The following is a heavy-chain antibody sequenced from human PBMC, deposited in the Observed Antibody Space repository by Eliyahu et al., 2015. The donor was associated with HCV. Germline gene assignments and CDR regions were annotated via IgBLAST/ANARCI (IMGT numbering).Heavy chain of an antibody. CDR3: ATTVGVAVADLGGKVDC. Sequence: QVQLXESGGGVVQPGTSLRLXCXPSGXVFXSFGMXWVRQAPGKGLEWLALIKYDGKSRYYADSVKGRFTISRDNSNNMLYLEMNTLRVEDTAVYYCATTVGVAVADLGGKVDCWGQGTLVTVSS. V-gene: IGHV3-33*03. J-gene: IGHJ4*02. CDR1: GXVFXSFG. D-gene: IGHD6-19*01. CDR2: IKYDGKSR.